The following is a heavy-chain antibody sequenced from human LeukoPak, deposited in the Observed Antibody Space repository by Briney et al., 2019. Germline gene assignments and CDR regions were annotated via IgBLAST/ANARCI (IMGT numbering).Heavy chain of an antibody. J-gene: IGHJ4*02. Sequence: SETLSLTCAVYGGSFSGYYWSWIRQPPGKGLEWIGEINHSGSTNYNPSLKSRVTISVDTSKNQFSLKLSSVTAADTAVYYCARGPLWFGTPHYFDYWGQGTLVTVSS. CDR1: GGSFSGYY. CDR3: ARGPLWFGTPHYFDY. D-gene: IGHD3-10*01. V-gene: IGHV4-34*01. CDR2: INHSGST.